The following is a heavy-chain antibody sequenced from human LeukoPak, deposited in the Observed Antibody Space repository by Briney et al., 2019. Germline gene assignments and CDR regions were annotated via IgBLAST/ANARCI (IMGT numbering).Heavy chain of an antibody. CDR2: IYYSGST. D-gene: IGHD5-12*01. CDR3: ARRGSGYTTK. J-gene: IGHJ4*02. V-gene: IGHV4-59*08. CDR1: GGSISSYY. Sequence: TSETLSLTCTVSGGSISSYYWSWIRQPPGKGLEWIGYIYYSGSTNYNPSLKSRVTISVDTSKNQFSLKLSSVTAADTAVYYCARRGSGYTTKWGQGTLVTVSS.